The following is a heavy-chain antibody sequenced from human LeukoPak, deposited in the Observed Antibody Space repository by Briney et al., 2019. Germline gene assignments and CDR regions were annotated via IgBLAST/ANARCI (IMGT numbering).Heavy chain of an antibody. CDR2: INAGNGDT. CDR1: GYTFAKHA. V-gene: IGHV1-3*01. Sequence: ASVKVSCKASGYTFAKHAIHWVRQAPGQRLEWMGWINAGNGDTRYSQKFQGGVTITRDTSARTAYMELSSLRSEDTAVYYCASLSRSWLGFDYWGQGTLVTVSS. CDR3: ASLSRSWLGFDY. D-gene: IGHD6-13*01. J-gene: IGHJ4*02.